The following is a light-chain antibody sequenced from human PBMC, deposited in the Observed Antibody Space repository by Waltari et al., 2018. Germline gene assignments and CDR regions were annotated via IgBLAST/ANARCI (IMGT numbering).Light chain of an antibody. CDR1: TSDVGGYNY. CDR3: SSYTSISTLV. CDR2: DVS. V-gene: IGLV2-14*03. J-gene: IGLJ1*01. Sequence: QSALTHPASVSGSPGQSIPISCTGTTSDVGGYNYFSWYQQHPGKAPKVMLYDVSNRPSGVSNRFSGSKSGNTASLTISGLQAEDEADYYCSSYTSISTLVFGTGTKVTVL.